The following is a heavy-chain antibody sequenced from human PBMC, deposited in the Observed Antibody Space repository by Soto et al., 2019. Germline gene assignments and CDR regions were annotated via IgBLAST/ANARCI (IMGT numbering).Heavy chain of an antibody. CDR3: ARHRRFLEWLSYFDY. D-gene: IGHD3-3*01. CDR1: GGSISSSSYY. Sequence: QLQLQESGPGLVKPSETLSLTCTVSGGSISSSSYYWGWIRQPPGKGLEWIGSIYYSGSTYYNPSLKSRVTISVDTSKNQFSLKLSSVTAADTAVYYCARHRRFLEWLSYFDYWGQGTLVTVSS. J-gene: IGHJ4*02. CDR2: IYYSGST. V-gene: IGHV4-39*01.